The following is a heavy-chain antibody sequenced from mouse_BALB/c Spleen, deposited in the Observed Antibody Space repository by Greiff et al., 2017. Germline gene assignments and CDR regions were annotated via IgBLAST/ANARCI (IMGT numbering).Heavy chain of an antibody. CDR2: IYPGNGDT. V-gene: IGHV1-12*01. CDR1: GYTFTSYN. D-gene: IGHD2-3*01. CDR3: ARAYDGYYGFAY. Sequence: QVQLKQPGAELVKPGASVKMSCKASGYTFTSYNMHWVKQTPGQGLEWIGAIYPGNGDTSYNQKFKGKATLTADKSSSTAYMQLSSLTSEDSAVYYCARAYDGYYGFAYWGQGTLVTVSA. J-gene: IGHJ3*01.